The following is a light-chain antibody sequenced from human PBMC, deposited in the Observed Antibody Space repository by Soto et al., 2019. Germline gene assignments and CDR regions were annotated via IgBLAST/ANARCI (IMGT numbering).Light chain of an antibody. CDR3: QQYNNWPRT. J-gene: IGKJ1*01. CDR1: ENVYINS. Sequence: EIVLTQSPGTLSLSPGEGATLSCRASENVYINSLAWYQQKPGQPPRLLIYGAATRASAVPDRFSGSGSGADFTLTITGLEPEDFAVYYCQQYNNWPRTFGQGTKVEIK. CDR2: GAA. V-gene: IGKV3-20*01.